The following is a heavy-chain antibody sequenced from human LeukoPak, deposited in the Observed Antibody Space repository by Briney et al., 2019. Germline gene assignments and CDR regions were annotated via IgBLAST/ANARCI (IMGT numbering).Heavy chain of an antibody. CDR1: GGSISSYY. CDR2: IYYSGST. J-gene: IGHJ5*02. Sequence: SETLSLTCTVSGGSISSYYWSWIRQPQGKGLGWIGYIYYSGSTNYNPSLKSRVTISVDTSKNQFSLKLSSVTAADTAVYYCARVLTTVTRYNWFDPWGQGTLVTVSS. V-gene: IGHV4-59*01. D-gene: IGHD4-17*01. CDR3: ARVLTTVTRYNWFDP.